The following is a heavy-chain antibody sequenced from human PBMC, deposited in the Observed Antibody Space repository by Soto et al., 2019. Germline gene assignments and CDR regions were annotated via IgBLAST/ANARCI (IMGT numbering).Heavy chain of an antibody. CDR3: TKSRGGSSSVGMDY. V-gene: IGHV3-30*04. J-gene: IGHJ4*02. Sequence: PGGSLRLSCAGSGFIFKNYALNWVRQAPGKGLEWVASITRDGYNKYYADSVKGRFTISRDNSRDTLSLQMTALTIEDSSVYYCTKSRGGSSSVGMDYWGQGTRVTVSS. CDR2: ITRDGYNK. D-gene: IGHD6-6*01. CDR1: GFIFKNYA.